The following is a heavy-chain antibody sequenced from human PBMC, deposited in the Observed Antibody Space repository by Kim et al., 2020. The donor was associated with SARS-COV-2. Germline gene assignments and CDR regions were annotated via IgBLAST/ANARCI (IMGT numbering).Heavy chain of an antibody. CDR1: GYTFTSYG. V-gene: IGHV1-18*04. J-gene: IGHJ3*01. Sequence: ASVKVSCKASGYTFTSYGISWVRQAPGQGLEWMGWISAYNGNTNYAQKLQGRVTMTTDTSTSTAYMELRSLRSDDTAVYYCARDLEPANVLLWFGVLLFTGGQGTMVTVSS. D-gene: IGHD3-10*01. CDR2: ISAYNGNT. CDR3: ARDLEPANVLLWFGVLLFT.